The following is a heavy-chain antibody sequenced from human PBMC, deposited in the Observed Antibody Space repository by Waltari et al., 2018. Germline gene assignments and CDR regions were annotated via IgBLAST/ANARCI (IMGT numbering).Heavy chain of an antibody. CDR3: ATVWIRRLDY. CDR2: FDPEDGET. CDR1: ELY. Sequence: ELYMHLVRQAPGKGLGWLGGFDPEDGETTYAQKFQGRGTMTEDTSTDTAYMELSSLRSEDTAVYYCATVWIRRLDYWSQGTLVTVSS. V-gene: IGHV1-24*01. D-gene: IGHD2-2*03. J-gene: IGHJ4*02.